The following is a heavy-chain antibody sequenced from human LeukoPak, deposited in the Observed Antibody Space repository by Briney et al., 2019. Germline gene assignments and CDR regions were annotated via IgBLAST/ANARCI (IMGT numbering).Heavy chain of an antibody. CDR1: GFTFSNYW. CDR3: GRGASWQGNVCEI. Sequence: GGSLRLSCAASGFTFSNYWMHWVRQAPGKGLEWVSRIYSDGSSTVYAEPVKGRFTISRDNAKNTLFLQMNSLRAEDTAVYYCGRGASWQGNVCEIWGQGTMVTVSS. CDR2: IYSDGSST. D-gene: IGHD3-10*01. J-gene: IGHJ3*02. V-gene: IGHV3-74*01.